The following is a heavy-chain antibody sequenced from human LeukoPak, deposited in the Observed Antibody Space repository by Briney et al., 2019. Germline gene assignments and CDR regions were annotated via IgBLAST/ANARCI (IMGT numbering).Heavy chain of an antibody. CDR1: GFTFSSSW. J-gene: IGHJ4*02. CDR2: INPEGSQT. CDR3: AAWTDRGYNF. D-gene: IGHD5-24*01. V-gene: IGHV3-7*01. Sequence: GGSLRLSCAASGFTFSSSWMNWVRQAPGKGLQWVGNINPEGSQTRFVDSVMGRFTMSKDNAKNSLYLQMNSLRVGDTAVFYCAAWTDRGYNFWGQGTVVTVSS.